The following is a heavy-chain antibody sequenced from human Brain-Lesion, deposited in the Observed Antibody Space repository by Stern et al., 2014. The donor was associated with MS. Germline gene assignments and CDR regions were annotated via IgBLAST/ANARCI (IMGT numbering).Heavy chain of an antibody. D-gene: IGHD3-16*01. J-gene: IGHJ4*02. CDR2: ISYDGSK. CDR1: GFSFSSFG. Sequence: QVQLVQSGGGVVQPGRPLRLSCAASGFSFSSFGMHWVRQAPGKGLEWVALISYDGSKDNADSVTGRFAISRANSKHTLYLQMNSLRAEDTAVYYCAKDRQCLTFFFDFWGQGSLVTVSS. V-gene: IGHV3-30*18. CDR3: AKDRQCLTFFFDF.